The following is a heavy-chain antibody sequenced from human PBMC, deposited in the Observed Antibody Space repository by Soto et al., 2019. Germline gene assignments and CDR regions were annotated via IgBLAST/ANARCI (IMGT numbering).Heavy chain of an antibody. CDR3: ARVRSPGIAAAGTSYGMDV. V-gene: IGHV1-2*04. D-gene: IGHD6-13*01. Sequence: ASVKVSCKASGYTFAGYYMHWVRQAPGQGLEWMGWINPNSGGTNYAQKFQGWVTMTRDTSISTAYMELSRLRSDDTAVYYCARVRSPGIAAAGTSYGMDVWGQGTTVTFS. CDR1: GYTFAGYY. J-gene: IGHJ6*02. CDR2: INPNSGGT.